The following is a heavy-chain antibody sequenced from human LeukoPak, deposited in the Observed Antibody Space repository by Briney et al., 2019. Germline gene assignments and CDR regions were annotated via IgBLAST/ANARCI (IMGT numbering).Heavy chain of an antibody. D-gene: IGHD6-13*01. Sequence: ASVKVSCKASGYTFTSYYMHWVRQAPGQGLGWMGIINPSGGSTSYAQKFQGRVTMTRDTSTSTVYMELRSLRPEDTAVYYCARESIAAAVLDYWGQGTLVTVSS. CDR3: ARESIAAAVLDY. V-gene: IGHV1-46*01. CDR2: INPSGGST. J-gene: IGHJ4*02. CDR1: GYTFTSYY.